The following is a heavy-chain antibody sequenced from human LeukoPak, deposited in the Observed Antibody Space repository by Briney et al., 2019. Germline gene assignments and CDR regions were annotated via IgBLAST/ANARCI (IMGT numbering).Heavy chain of an antibody. CDR3: ARPRITMVQGRAFDI. Sequence: GSLRLSCAASGFTFSSYSMNWVRQAPGKGLEWIGEINHSGSTNYNPSLKSRVTISVDTSKNQFSLKLSSVTAADTAVYYCARPRITMVQGRAFDIWGQGTMVTVSS. J-gene: IGHJ3*02. D-gene: IGHD3-10*01. V-gene: IGHV4-34*01. CDR2: INHSGST. CDR1: GFTFSSYS.